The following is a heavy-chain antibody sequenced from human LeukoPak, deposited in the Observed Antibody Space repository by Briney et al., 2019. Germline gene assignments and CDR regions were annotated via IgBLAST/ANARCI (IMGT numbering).Heavy chain of an antibody. D-gene: IGHD6-13*01. CDR1: GFTFSNYG. V-gene: IGHV3-30*03. J-gene: IGHJ4*02. CDR2: ISYDGSDK. Sequence: GGSLRLSCAASGFTFSNYGMSWVRQAPGKGLEWVAVISYDGSDKYYADSVKGRFTISRDNSKNTLYLQMNGLRAEDTAVYYCARRWYFDYWGQGTLVTVSS. CDR3: ARRWYFDY.